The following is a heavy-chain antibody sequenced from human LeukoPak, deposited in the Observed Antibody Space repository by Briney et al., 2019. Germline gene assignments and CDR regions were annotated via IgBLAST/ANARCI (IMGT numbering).Heavy chain of an antibody. CDR3: ARHYGP. V-gene: IGHV4-39*01. D-gene: IGHD3-10*01. CDR1: SFSSYG. J-gene: IGHJ5*02. CDR2: IYDSGST. Sequence: SFSSYGMHWVRQAPGKGLEWIGSIYDSGSTYYNPFLKSRVTISVDTSKNQFSLKLNSVTAADTAVYYCARHYGPWGQGTLVTVSS.